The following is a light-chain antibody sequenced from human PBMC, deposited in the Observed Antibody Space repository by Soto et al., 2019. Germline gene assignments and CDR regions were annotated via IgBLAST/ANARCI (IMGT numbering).Light chain of an antibody. CDR3: QSYDSNNVV. J-gene: IGLJ2*01. V-gene: IGLV6-57*04. CDR2: EDD. CDR1: SGSIASKY. Sequence: NFMLTQPHSASESPGKTVTISCTRSSGSIASKYVQWYQQRPGSAPTTVISEDDQRPSGVPDRFSGSIDTSSNSASLTISGLKTEDEADYYCQSYDSNNVVFGGGTKVTVL.